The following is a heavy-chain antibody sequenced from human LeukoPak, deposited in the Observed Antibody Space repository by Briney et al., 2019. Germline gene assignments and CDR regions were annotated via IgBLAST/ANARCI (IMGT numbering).Heavy chain of an antibody. CDR1: GGSISSSSYY. D-gene: IGHD3-22*01. CDR3: ARGRHYYDSSGYYYDLYYYYYMDV. CDR2: IYYSGST. J-gene: IGHJ6*03. Sequence: PSETLSLTCTVSGGSISSSSYYWGWIRQPPGKGLEWIGSIYYSGSTYYNLSLKIRVTISVDTSKNQFSLKLSSVTAAATAVYYCARGRHYYDSSGYYYDLYYYYYMDVWGKGTTVTVSS. V-gene: IGHV4-39*07.